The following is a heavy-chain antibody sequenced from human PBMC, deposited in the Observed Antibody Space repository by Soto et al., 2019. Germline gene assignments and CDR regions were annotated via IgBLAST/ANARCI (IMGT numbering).Heavy chain of an antibody. J-gene: IGHJ5*02. D-gene: IGHD3-10*01. CDR3: AKGPADGLWFGDWFDP. CDR2: ISGSGGST. V-gene: IGHV3-23*01. Sequence: GGSLGLSCAASGFTFSSYAMSWVRQAPGKGLEWVSAISGSGGSTYYADSVKGRFTISRDNSKNTLYLQMNSLRAEDTAVYYCAKGPADGLWFGDWFDPWGQGTLVTVSS. CDR1: GFTFSSYA.